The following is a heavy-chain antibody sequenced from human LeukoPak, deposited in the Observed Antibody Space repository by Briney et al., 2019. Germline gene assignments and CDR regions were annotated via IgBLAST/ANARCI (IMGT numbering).Heavy chain of an antibody. Sequence: ASVKVSCKTSGYSFTSYAIHWVRQAPGQRLEWMGWISAGNANAKSSQKFQDRLTISRDTSASTAYMELSSLRSEDTAVYFCARWDLHLDLWGRGTLVTVSS. V-gene: IGHV1-3*01. CDR1: GYSFTSYA. J-gene: IGHJ2*01. CDR3: ARWDLHLDL. CDR2: ISAGNANA. D-gene: IGHD1-26*01.